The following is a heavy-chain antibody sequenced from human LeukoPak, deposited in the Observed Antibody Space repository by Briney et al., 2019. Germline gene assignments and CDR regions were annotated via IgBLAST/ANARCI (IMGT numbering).Heavy chain of an antibody. CDR2: IRTRALGETT. CDR3: ARNSGTYRGYGMDV. Sequence: PGGSLRLSCTASGFIFRDRAMSWVRQAPGKGLEWVGFIRTRALGETTEYAASVKDRFTISRDDSNSIAYLHMNSLKTEDTAVYYCARNSGTYRGYGMDVWGQGTPVTVSS. J-gene: IGHJ6*02. V-gene: IGHV3-49*04. CDR1: GFIFRDRA. D-gene: IGHD1-26*01.